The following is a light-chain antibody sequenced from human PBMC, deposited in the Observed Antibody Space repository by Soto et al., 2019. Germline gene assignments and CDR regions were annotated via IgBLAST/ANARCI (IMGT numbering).Light chain of an antibody. CDR3: QHYNSYSEA. J-gene: IGKJ1*01. CDR1: HNLDKW. Sequence: DSQMPKSNSTLSASVVARFTINCLASHNLDKWLAWYQQKPGKAPKLLIYEASSLQSGVPSRFSGSGSGTEFTLTISSLQPDDFATYYCQHYNSYSEAFGQGHTVAIK. CDR2: EAS. V-gene: IGKV1-5*03.